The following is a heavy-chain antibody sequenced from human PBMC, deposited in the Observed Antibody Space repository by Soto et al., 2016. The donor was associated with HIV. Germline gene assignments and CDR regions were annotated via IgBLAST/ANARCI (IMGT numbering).Heavy chain of an antibody. CDR2: IYHSGVS. V-gene: IGHV4-61*08. Sequence: QVRLLQSGPGLAKPSETLTLTCTVAGASVRSPDYYWTWVRHSPGRGLEWLGIIYHSGVSNYNPSLKSRVIVSIDAPRDRLSLKLTSVTAADTATYFCARGNASVAGTAGMGRRGAKGTTVIVSS. D-gene: IGHD1-20*01. J-gene: IGHJ6*04. CDR1: GASVRSPDYY. CDR3: ARGNASVAGTAGMGRR.